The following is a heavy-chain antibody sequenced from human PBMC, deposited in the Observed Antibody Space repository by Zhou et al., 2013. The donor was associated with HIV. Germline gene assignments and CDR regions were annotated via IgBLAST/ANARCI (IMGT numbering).Heavy chain of an antibody. Sequence: QVQLVQSGPEIKEPGASVKVSCKASGYIFNEYYTHWVRQAPGHGPEWMGFINPKSGETKYGDKFQDRVTLSRDTSMRTTYMELTRLTYDDSAMYYCVRDGGPVEFDRWGQGTLVIVSS. CDR3: VRDGGPVEFDR. D-gene: IGHD6-19*01. J-gene: IGHJ5*02. V-gene: IGHV1-2*02. CDR2: INPKSGET. CDR1: GYIFNEYY.